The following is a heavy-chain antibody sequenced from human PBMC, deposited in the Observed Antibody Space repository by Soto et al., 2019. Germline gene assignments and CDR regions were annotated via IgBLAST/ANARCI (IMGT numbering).Heavy chain of an antibody. J-gene: IGHJ3*02. CDR3: ARDKDDDAFDI. CDR1: GGSISSGGYY. CDR2: IYYSGST. Sequence: SETLSLTCTVSGGSISSGGYYWSWIRQHPGKGLEWIGYIYYSGSTYYNPSLKSRVTISVDTSKNQFSLKLSSVTAADTAVYYCARDKDDDAFDIWGQGTMVTVSS. V-gene: IGHV4-31*03.